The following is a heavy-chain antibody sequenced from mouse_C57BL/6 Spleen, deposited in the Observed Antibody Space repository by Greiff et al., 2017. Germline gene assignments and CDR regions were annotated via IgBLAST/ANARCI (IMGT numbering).Heavy chain of an antibody. Sequence: VQLKESGPELVKPGASVKISCKASGYSFTGYYMNWVKQSPEKSLEWIGEINPSTGGTTYNQKFKAKATLTVDKSSSTAYMQLKSLTSEDSAVYYCARDGATVVATGFDYWGQGTTLTVSS. CDR2: INPSTGGT. V-gene: IGHV1-42*01. J-gene: IGHJ2*01. CDR3: ARDGATVVATGFDY. CDR1: GYSFTGYY. D-gene: IGHD1-1*01.